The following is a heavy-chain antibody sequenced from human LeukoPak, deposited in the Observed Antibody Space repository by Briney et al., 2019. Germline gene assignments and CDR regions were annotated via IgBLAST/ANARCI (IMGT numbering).Heavy chain of an antibody. J-gene: IGHJ4*02. Sequence: GGSLRLSCAASGFTFSSYSMNWVRQAPGKGLEWVSSISSSGTYKYADSVKGRFTISRDNAKKSLYLQMSSLRVEDTAVYYCARVREGSMIVVELDYWGQGTLVTVSS. CDR3: ARVREGSMIVVELDY. CDR1: GFTFSSYS. V-gene: IGHV3-21*01. CDR2: ISSSGTY. D-gene: IGHD3-22*01.